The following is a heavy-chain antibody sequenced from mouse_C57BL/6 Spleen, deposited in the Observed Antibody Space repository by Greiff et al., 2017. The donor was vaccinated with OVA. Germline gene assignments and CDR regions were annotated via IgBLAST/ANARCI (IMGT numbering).Heavy chain of an antibody. CDR3: ARDDYDRDPIAY. J-gene: IGHJ3*01. CDR2: IHPNSGST. V-gene: IGHV1-64*01. Sequence: QVQLQQPGAELVKPGASVKLSCKASGYTFTSYWMHWVKQRPGQGLEWIGMIHPNSGSTNYNEKFKSKATLTVDKSSSTAYMQLSSLTSEDSAVYYCARDDYDRDPIAYWGQGTLVTVSA. CDR1: GYTFTSYW. D-gene: IGHD2-4*01.